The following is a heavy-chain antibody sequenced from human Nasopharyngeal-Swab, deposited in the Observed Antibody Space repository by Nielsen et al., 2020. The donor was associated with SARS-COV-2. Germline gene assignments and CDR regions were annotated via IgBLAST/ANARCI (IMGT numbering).Heavy chain of an antibody. CDR1: GDTFTGYY. CDR3: ARVFKQLSLERCGFDP. Sequence: ASVKVSCKASGDTFTGYYMHWVRQAPGQGLEWMGRINPNSGGTNYAQKFQGRVTMTRDTSISTAYMELSRLRSDDTAVYYCARVFKQLSLERCGFDPWGQGTLVTVSS. V-gene: IGHV1-2*06. CDR2: INPNSGGT. J-gene: IGHJ5*02. D-gene: IGHD5-24*01.